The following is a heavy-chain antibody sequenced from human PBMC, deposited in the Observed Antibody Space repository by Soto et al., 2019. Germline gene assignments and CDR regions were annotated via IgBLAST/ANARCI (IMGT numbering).Heavy chain of an antibody. D-gene: IGHD3-3*01. V-gene: IGHV4-30-4*01. Sequence: KTSETLSLTCTVSGASLRGGVFYWSWVRQPPGKGLEWIGYISYSGITYYTPSLQSRVALSLDTSKNQVSLRLNSVTAADTAVYYCARTKIFGDRAWFDPWGQGTLVTVSS. CDR2: ISYSGIT. J-gene: IGHJ5*02. CDR3: ARTKIFGDRAWFDP. CDR1: GASLRGGVFY.